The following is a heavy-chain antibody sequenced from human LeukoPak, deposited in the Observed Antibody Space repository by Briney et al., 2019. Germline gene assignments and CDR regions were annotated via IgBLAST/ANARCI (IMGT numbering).Heavy chain of an antibody. CDR1: GFTFSAYS. CDR2: IAGGSGTT. CDR3: ARLHHDSSGYYLDY. V-gene: IGHV3-23*01. Sequence: PGGSLRLSCAASGFTFSAYSMSWVRQAPGKGLEWVSAIAGGSGTTYYTDSVKGRFTISRDNSKNTLFLQMNSLRVEDTAVYYCARLHHDSSGYYLDYWGQGTLVTVSS. D-gene: IGHD3-22*01. J-gene: IGHJ4*02.